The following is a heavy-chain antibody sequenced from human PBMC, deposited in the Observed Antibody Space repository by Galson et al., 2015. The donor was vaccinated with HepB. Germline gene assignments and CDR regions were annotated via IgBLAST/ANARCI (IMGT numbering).Heavy chain of an antibody. V-gene: IGHV3-30*18. CDR2: ISYDGSDK. CDR3: AKDLSQYRVPQGSAFDI. CDR1: GFTFSDFA. J-gene: IGHJ3*02. D-gene: IGHD1-26*01. Sequence: LRLSCAASGFTFSDFAMHWVRQAPGKGPEWVAMISYDGSDKNYADSVKGRFTIPRDHSKNTMYLQMNSLRAEDTAIYNCAKDLSQYRVPQGSAFDIWGQGTRVTVSS.